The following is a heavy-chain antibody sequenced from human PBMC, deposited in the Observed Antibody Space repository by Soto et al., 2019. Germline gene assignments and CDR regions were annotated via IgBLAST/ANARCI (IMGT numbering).Heavy chain of an antibody. CDR1: GFTFSSYG. CDR3: AKDDGGAIAAAGTTLGMDV. V-gene: IGHV3-30*18. CDR2: ISYDGSNK. J-gene: IGHJ6*02. Sequence: GGSLRLSCAASGFTFSSYGMHWVRQAPGKGLEWVAVISYDGSNKYYADSVKGRFTISRDNSKNTLYLQMNSLRAEDTAVYYCAKDDGGAIAAAGTTLGMDVWGQGTTVTVSS. D-gene: IGHD6-13*01.